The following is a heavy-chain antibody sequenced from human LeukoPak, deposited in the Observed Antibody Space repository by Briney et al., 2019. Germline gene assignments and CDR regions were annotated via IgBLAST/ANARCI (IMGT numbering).Heavy chain of an antibody. CDR2: ISYDGSNE. Sequence: GGSLRLSCAASGFTFRSHGMHWVRQAPGKGLEWVAVISYDGSNEYYADPVKGRFTISRDNSKNTLYLQMNSLRAEDTAVYYCARGAQWDYYDSSGYGLDYWGQGTLVTVSS. CDR1: GFTFRSHG. D-gene: IGHD3-22*01. CDR3: ARGAQWDYYDSSGYGLDY. J-gene: IGHJ4*02. V-gene: IGHV3-30*03.